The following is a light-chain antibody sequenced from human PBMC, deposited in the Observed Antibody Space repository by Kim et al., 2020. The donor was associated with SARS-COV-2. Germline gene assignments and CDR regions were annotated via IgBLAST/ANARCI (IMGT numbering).Light chain of an antibody. J-gene: IGKJ4*01. CDR3: QQYGSSPRA. CDR1: QSVSSSY. Sequence: SPGERATLSCRASQSVSSSYLAWYQHKPGQAPMLLIYGASSSATDIPGRFSGSGSGTDFTLTISRLEPEDFAVYYCQQYGSSPRAFGGGTKVDIK. CDR2: GAS. V-gene: IGKV3-20*01.